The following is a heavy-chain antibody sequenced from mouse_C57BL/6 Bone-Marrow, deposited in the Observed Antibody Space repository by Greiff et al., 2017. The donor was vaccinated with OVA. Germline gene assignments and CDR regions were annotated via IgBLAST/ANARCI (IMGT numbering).Heavy chain of an antibody. CDR3: ARWGPAWFAY. CDR1: GYAFSSSW. J-gene: IGHJ3*01. CDR2: IYPGDGDT. V-gene: IGHV1-82*01. Sequence: QVHVKQSGPELVKPGASVKISCKASGYAFSSSWMNWVKQRPGKGLEWIGRIYPGDGDTNYNGKFKGKATLTADKSSSTAYMQLSSLTSEDSAVYFCARWGPAWFAYWGQGTLVTVSA.